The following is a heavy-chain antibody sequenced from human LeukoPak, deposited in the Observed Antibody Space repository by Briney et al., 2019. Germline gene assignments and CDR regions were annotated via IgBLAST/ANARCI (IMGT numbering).Heavy chain of an antibody. Sequence: PGGSLRLSCAASGFTFSSYWMSWVRQAPGKGLDWVANIKQDGSEKYYVDSVKGRFTISRDNAKNSLYLQMNSLRAEDTAVYYCARDSGYYYDSSGYYISGYFDYWGQGTLVTVSS. J-gene: IGHJ4*02. V-gene: IGHV3-7*01. CDR2: IKQDGSEK. CDR3: ARDSGYYYDSSGYYISGYFDY. D-gene: IGHD3-22*01. CDR1: GFTFSSYW.